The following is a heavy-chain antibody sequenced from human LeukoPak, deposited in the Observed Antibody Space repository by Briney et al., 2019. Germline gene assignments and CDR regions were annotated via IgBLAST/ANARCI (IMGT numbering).Heavy chain of an antibody. CDR3: ARVGGKSSSWSDY. CDR1: GGSISSSSYY. CDR2: IYYSGST. J-gene: IGHJ4*02. V-gene: IGHV4-39*07. D-gene: IGHD6-13*01. Sequence: SETPSLTCTVSGGSISSSSYYWGWIRQPPGKGLEWIGSIYYSGSTYYNPSLKSRVTISVDTSKNQFSLKLSSVTAADTAVYYCARVGGKSSSWSDYWGQGTLVTVSS.